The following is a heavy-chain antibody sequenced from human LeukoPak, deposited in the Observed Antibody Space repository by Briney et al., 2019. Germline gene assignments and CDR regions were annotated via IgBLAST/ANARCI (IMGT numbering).Heavy chain of an antibody. J-gene: IGHJ5*02. D-gene: IGHD1-26*01. V-gene: IGHV3-74*01. CDR3: ATVATGSWGWIDP. CDR2: INSDGTRT. CDR1: GFTFSSYS. Sequence: GGSLRLSCAASGFTFSSYSMNWVRQAPGKGLVWVSRINSDGTRTTYADSVKGRFTISSDNAKNTVYLQMNSLTAEDTAVYYCATVATGSWGWIDPWGQGTLVTVSS.